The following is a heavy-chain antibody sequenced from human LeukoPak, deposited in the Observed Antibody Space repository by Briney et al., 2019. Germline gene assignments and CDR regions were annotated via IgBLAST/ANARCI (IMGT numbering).Heavy chain of an antibody. D-gene: IGHD3-3*01. J-gene: IGHJ6*02. Sequence: SETLSLTCAVYGGSLSGSYWSWIRQPPGKGLEWIGEINHSGSANYNPSLKSRVTLSIDKSKNQFSLNLNSVTAADTAVYYCARESDDFYDYGMDVWGQGTTVTVSS. V-gene: IGHV4-34*01. CDR1: GGSLSGSY. CDR3: ARESDDFYDYGMDV. CDR2: INHSGSA.